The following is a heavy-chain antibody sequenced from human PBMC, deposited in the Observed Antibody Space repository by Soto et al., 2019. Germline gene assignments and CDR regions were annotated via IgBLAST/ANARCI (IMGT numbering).Heavy chain of an antibody. D-gene: IGHD3-22*01. J-gene: IGHJ3*02. V-gene: IGHV3-11*01. Sequence: QVQLVESGGGLVKPGGSLRLSCAASGFTFSDYSMSWIRQAPGKGLEWVSYISGSGSIIHYADSVKGRFTISRDNAKNSLYLQMNSLGAEDTALYYCARDGDYYESSGYFLREAFDIWGQGTGVTVSS. CDR1: GFTFSDYS. CDR3: ARDGDYYESSGYFLREAFDI. CDR2: ISGSGSII.